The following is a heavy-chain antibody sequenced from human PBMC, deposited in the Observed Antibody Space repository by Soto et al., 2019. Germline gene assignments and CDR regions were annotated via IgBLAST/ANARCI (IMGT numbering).Heavy chain of an antibody. Sequence: QVQLQESGPGLVKPSQTLSLTCTVSGGSISSGGYYWSWVRQHPGKGLEWIGYIYYSGSTYYNPSLKSRVTISVDTSKTQFSLKLSSVTAADTAVYYCARGGSPRSVNYWGQGTLVTVSS. V-gene: IGHV4-31*03. J-gene: IGHJ4*02. D-gene: IGHD1-26*01. CDR1: GGSISSGGYY. CDR3: ARGGSPRSVNY. CDR2: IYYSGST.